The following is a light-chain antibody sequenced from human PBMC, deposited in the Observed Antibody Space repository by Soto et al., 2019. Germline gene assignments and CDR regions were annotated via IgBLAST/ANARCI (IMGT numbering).Light chain of an antibody. Sequence: QSALTQPASVSGSPGQSITISCTGTSSDVGGYNYVSWYQQHPGKAPKIMIYEVSNRPSGGSNRFSGSKSGNTASLTISGLQAEDEADYYCSSYTSSSTHWVFGGGTKLTVL. V-gene: IGLV2-14*01. CDR3: SSYTSSSTHWV. CDR2: EVS. CDR1: SSDVGGYNY. J-gene: IGLJ3*02.